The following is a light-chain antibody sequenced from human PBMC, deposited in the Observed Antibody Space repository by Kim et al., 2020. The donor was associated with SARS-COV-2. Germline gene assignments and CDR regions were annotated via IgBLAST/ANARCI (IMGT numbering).Light chain of an antibody. V-gene: IGKV3-20*01. CDR3: QQWT. CDR1: QSVSSSY. CDR2: GAS. J-gene: IGKJ1*01. Sequence: IVLTQSPGPLSLSPGERATLSCRASQSVSSSYLAWYQQKPGQAPRLLIYGASSRATGIPDRFSGSGSGTDFTLTISRLEPEDFAVYYCQQWTFGQGTKVDIK.